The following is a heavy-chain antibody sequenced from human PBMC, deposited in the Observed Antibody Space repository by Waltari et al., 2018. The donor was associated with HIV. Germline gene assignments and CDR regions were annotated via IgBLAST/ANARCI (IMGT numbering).Heavy chain of an antibody. CDR2: TYYSSKWYN. V-gene: IGHV6-1*01. CDR3: VRGGYDLLTGYSGFFDF. CDR1: GDRVSSNSAG. Sequence: QVQLQQSGPRLVRPSQTLSLTCVISGDRVSSNSAGWNWIRKSPSRGLEWLGRTYYSSKWYNDYAMSLKRRITINADTSNNQFSLRLTSVTPDDTAVYYCVRGGYDLLTGYSGFFDFWGQGILVTVSS. J-gene: IGHJ4*02. D-gene: IGHD3-9*01.